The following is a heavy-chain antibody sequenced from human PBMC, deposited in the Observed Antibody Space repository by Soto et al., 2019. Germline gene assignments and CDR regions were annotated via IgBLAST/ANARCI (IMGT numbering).Heavy chain of an antibody. D-gene: IGHD2-15*01. J-gene: IGHJ6*02. CDR1: GFTFSSYA. CDR2: ISGSGGST. Sequence: EVQLLESGGDLVQPGGSLRLSCAASGFTFSSYAMSWVRQAPGKGLEWVSAISGSGGSTYYADSVKGRFTISRDNSKNTLYLQMNSLRAEDTAVYYCAKETVVGSTYYYYYGMDVWGQGTTVTVSS. V-gene: IGHV3-23*01. CDR3: AKETVVGSTYYYYYGMDV.